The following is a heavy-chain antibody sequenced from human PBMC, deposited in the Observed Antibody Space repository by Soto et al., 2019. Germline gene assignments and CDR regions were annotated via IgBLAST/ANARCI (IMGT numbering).Heavy chain of an antibody. Sequence: PSETLSLTCTVSGGSITSGGYYWSWIRQHPGKGLEWIGYIYYSGSTYYNPSLKSRVTISVDMSKNQFSLRLSSVTAADTAVYYCARATRDPTMTTRYYFDYWGQGTLVTVSS. D-gene: IGHD4-17*01. CDR1: GGSITSGGYY. J-gene: IGHJ4*02. V-gene: IGHV4-31*03. CDR2: IYYSGST. CDR3: ARATRDPTMTTRYYFDY.